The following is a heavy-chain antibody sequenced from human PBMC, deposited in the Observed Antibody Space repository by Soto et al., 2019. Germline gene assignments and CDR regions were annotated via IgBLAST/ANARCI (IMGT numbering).Heavy chain of an antibody. D-gene: IGHD3-10*01. Sequence: SETLSLTCAVSGGSISSGGYSWSWIRQPPGKGLEWIGYIYHSGSTYYNPSLKSRVTTSVDRSKNQFSLKLSSVTAADTAVYYCARALWLGESLPFYGMDVWGQGTTVTVS. CDR3: ARALWLGESLPFYGMDV. CDR2: IYHSGST. V-gene: IGHV4-30-2*01. CDR1: GGSISSGGYS. J-gene: IGHJ6*02.